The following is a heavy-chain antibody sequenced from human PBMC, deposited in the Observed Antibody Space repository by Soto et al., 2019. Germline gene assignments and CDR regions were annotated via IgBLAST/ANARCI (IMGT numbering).Heavy chain of an antibody. CDR1: GGTFSSYA. CDR3: ARSYYYDSSGYSLFDYFDY. Sequence: EASVKVSCKASGGTFSSYAISWVRQAPGQGLEWMGGIIPIFGTANYAQKFQGRVTITADESTSTAYMELSSLRSEDTAVYYCARSYYYDSSGYSLFDYFDYWGQGTLVTVSS. J-gene: IGHJ4*02. V-gene: IGHV1-69*13. CDR2: IIPIFGTA. D-gene: IGHD3-22*01.